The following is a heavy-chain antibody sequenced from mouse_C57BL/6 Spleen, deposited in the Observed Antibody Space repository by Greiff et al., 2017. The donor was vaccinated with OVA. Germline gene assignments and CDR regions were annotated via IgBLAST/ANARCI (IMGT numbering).Heavy chain of an antibody. CDR2: IDPETGGT. Sequence: VKLQQSGAELVRPGASVTLSCKASGYTFTDYEMHWVKQTPVHGLEWIGAIDPETGGTAYNQKVKGKATLTADKSSSTAYMELRSLTSEDSAVYYCTRYAWFAYWGQGTLVTVSA. J-gene: IGHJ3*01. V-gene: IGHV1-15*01. CDR3: TRYAWFAY. CDR1: GYTFTDYE.